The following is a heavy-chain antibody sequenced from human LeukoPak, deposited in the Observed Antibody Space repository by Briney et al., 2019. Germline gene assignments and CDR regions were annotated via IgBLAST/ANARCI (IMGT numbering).Heavy chain of an antibody. CDR1: GYSFTSYW. CDR2: IYPGDSDT. CDR3: ARRTTIFGVVIIYYFDY. Sequence: GESLKISCKGSGYSFTSYWIGWVRQMPGKGLERMGIIYPGDSDTRYSPSFQGQVTISADKSISTAYLQWSSLKASDTAMYYCARRTTIFGVVIIYYFDYWGQGTLVTVSS. J-gene: IGHJ4*02. V-gene: IGHV5-51*01. D-gene: IGHD3-3*01.